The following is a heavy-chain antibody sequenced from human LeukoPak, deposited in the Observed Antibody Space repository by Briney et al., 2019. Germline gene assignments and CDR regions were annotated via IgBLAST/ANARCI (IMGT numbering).Heavy chain of an antibody. CDR2: IYPGDSDT. V-gene: IGHV5-51*01. CDR3: ARRKSTPGGWYFDY. CDR1: GYSFTSYW. D-gene: IGHD3-10*01. J-gene: IGHJ4*02. Sequence: KRGESLQISCKGSGYSFTSYWIGWVRQVPGKGLEGMGIIYPGDSDTRYSPSFQGQVTISADKSISTAYLQWSSLKASDTAMYYCARRKSTPGGWYFDYWGQGTLVTVSS.